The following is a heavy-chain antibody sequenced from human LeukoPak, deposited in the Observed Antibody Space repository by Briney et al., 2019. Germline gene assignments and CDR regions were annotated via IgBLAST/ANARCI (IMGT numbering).Heavy chain of an antibody. Sequence: ASVKVSCKVSGYTLTELSMHWVRQAPGKGLEWMGGFDPKDGETIYAQTFQGRVTMTEDTSTATAYMALSSLRSEDTAVYYCATKTYYYDSSGYFSLPDYWGQGTLVTVSS. V-gene: IGHV1-24*01. J-gene: IGHJ4*02. CDR1: GYTLTELS. D-gene: IGHD3-22*01. CDR2: FDPKDGET. CDR3: ATKTYYYDSSGYFSLPDY.